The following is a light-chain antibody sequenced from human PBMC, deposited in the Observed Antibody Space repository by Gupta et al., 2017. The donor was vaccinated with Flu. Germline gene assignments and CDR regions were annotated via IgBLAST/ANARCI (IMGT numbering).Light chain of an antibody. J-gene: IGKJ1*01. CDR1: QSISSW. Sequence: TLSASVGDRVTITCRASQSISSWLAWYQQKPGKAPKLLIYKASSLESGVPSRFSGSGSGTEFTLTISSLQPDDFATYYCQQYNSYSWTFGQGTKVEIK. CDR3: QQYNSYSWT. CDR2: KAS. V-gene: IGKV1-5*03.